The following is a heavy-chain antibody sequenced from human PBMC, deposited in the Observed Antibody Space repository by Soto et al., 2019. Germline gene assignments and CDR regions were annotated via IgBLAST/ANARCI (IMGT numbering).Heavy chain of an antibody. D-gene: IGHD2-15*01. Sequence: ASVKVSCKASGYTFTSYDINWVRQATGQGLEWMGWMNPNSGNTGYAQKFQGRVTMTRNTSISTAHMELSSLRSEDTAVYYCARATGSCSGGSCPYYFDYWGQGTPVTVSS. CDR1: GYTFTSYD. CDR3: ARATGSCSGGSCPYYFDY. J-gene: IGHJ4*02. V-gene: IGHV1-8*01. CDR2: MNPNSGNT.